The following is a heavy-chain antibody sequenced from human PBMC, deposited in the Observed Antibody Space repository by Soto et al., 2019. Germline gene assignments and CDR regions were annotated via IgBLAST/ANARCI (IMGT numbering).Heavy chain of an antibody. J-gene: IGHJ4*02. V-gene: IGHV4-4*07. CDR3: AREGSYSAYNFAHGIQLWSFDF. CDR2: IFSSGGT. Sequence: LSLTCTVSGGSINTFYWSWVRQPAGKGLEWIGRIFSSGGTSFNPSLESRVAMSVDTSKNHFSLNLSSVTAADMAVYYCAREGSYSAYNFAHGIQLWSFDFWGQGALVPSPQ. CDR1: GGSINTFY. D-gene: IGHD5-12*01.